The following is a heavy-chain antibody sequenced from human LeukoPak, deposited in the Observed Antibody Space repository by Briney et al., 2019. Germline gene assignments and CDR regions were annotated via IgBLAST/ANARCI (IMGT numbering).Heavy chain of an antibody. J-gene: IGHJ4*02. D-gene: IGHD7-27*01. Sequence: ASVKVSCKASGYTFTGYYMHWVRQAPGQGLEWMGWINPNSGGTNYAQKFQGRVTMTRDTSISTAYMELSRLRPDDTAVYYCARDYPTGDCVGYWGQGTLVTVSS. CDR2: INPNSGGT. CDR1: GYTFTGYY. CDR3: ARDYPTGDCVGY. V-gene: IGHV1-2*02.